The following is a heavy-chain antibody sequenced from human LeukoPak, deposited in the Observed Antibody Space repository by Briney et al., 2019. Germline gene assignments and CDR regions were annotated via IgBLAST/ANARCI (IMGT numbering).Heavy chain of an antibody. V-gene: IGHV3-30-3*01. CDR3: ARDSHTVVVITTYFDY. Sequence: PGGSLRLSCAASGFTFSSYAMHWVRQAPGKGLEWVAVISYDGSNKYYADSVKGRFTISRDNSKNTLYLQMNSLRAEDTAVYYCARDSHTVVVITTYFDYWGQGTLVTVSS. J-gene: IGHJ4*02. CDR2: ISYDGSNK. D-gene: IGHD3-22*01. CDR1: GFTFSSYA.